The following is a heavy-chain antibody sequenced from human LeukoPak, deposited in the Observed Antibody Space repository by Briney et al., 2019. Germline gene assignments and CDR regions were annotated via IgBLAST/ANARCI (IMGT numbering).Heavy chain of an antibody. D-gene: IGHD6-6*01. Sequence: SETLSLTCTVSGGSISSYYWSWIRQPAGKGLEWIGRIYTSGSTNYNPSLKSRVTISVDTSKNQFSLKLSSVTAADTAVYYCARHDSSSSGVYFDYWGQGTLVTVSS. V-gene: IGHV4-4*07. CDR1: GGSISSYY. CDR3: ARHDSSSSGVYFDY. J-gene: IGHJ4*02. CDR2: IYTSGST.